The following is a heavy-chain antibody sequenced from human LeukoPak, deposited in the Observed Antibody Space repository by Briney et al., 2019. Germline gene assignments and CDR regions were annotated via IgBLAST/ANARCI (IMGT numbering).Heavy chain of an antibody. CDR2: INPSGGST. D-gene: IGHD2-2*01. J-gene: IGHJ6*02. Sequence: VSVKVSCKASGYTFTSYYMHWVRQAPGQGLEWMGIINPSGGSTSYAQKFQGRVTMTRDTSTSTVYMELSSLRSEDTAVYYCARDLSSTSCCSYYYYGMDVWGQGTTVTVSS. CDR3: ARDLSSTSCCSYYYYGMDV. CDR1: GYTFTSYY. V-gene: IGHV1-46*01.